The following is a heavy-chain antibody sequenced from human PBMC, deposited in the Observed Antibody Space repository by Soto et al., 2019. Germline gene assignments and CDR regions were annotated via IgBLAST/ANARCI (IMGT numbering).Heavy chain of an antibody. V-gene: IGHV5-51*03. CDR3: ARLPRDCNKTSCYYADH. D-gene: IGHD3-22*01. CDR2: MYPGDSDT. J-gene: IGHJ4*02. CDR1: GYDFNTNW. Sequence: PGESLKISCRGSGYDFNTNWFGWVRQLPGRGLEWVGIMYPGDSDTRLHPSLQGHVTLSADVTVSTAFLQWRTLKTSDSGMYFCARLPRDCNKTSCYYADHWGRGTSVTVSS.